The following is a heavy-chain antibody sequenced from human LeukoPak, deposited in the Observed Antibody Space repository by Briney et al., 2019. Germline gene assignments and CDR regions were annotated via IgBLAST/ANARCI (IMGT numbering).Heavy chain of an antibody. CDR3: ARFGAITGTTRAPDY. V-gene: IGHV5-51*01. J-gene: IGHJ4*02. CDR1: GYSFTSYW. CDR2: ICPGDSDT. D-gene: IGHD1-7*01. Sequence: GESLKISCKGSGYSFTSYWIGWVRQMPGKGLEWMGIICPGDSDTRYSPSFQGQVTISADKSISTAYLQWSSLKASDTAMYYCARFGAITGTTRAPDYWGQGTLVTVSS.